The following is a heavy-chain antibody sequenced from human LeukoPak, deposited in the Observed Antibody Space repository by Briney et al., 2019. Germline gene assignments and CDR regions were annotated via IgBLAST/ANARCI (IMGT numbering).Heavy chain of an antibody. CDR3: VYDYGELDY. Sequence: SETPSLTCAVYGGSFSGYYWSWIRQPPGKGLEWIGEINHSGSTNYNPSLKSRVTISVDTSKNQFSLKLSSVTAADTAVYYCVYDYGELDYWGQGTLVTVSS. CDR1: GGSFSGYY. J-gene: IGHJ4*02. V-gene: IGHV4-34*01. D-gene: IGHD4-17*01. CDR2: INHSGST.